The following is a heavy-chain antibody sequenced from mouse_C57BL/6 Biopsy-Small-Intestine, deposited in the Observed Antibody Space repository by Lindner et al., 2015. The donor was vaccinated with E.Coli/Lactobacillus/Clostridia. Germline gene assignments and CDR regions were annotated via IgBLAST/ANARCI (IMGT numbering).Heavy chain of an antibody. CDR2: INPSTGGT. Sequence: VQLQESGPELVKPGASVKISCKASGYSFTGYYMNWVKQSPEKSLEWIGEINPSTGGTTYNQKFEAKATLTVDKSSSTAYMQLKSLTSEDSAVYYCARSTSAWFAYWGQGTLVTVSA. CDR1: GYSFTGYY. V-gene: IGHV1-42*01. CDR3: ARSTSAWFAY. J-gene: IGHJ3*01.